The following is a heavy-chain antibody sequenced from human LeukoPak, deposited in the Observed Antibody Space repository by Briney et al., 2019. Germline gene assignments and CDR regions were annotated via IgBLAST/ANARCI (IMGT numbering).Heavy chain of an antibody. J-gene: IGHJ4*02. CDR1: GYTFTSYG. D-gene: IGHD3-10*01. CDR3: ARHTLYGSGSYYVYYFDY. Sequence: ASVKVSCKASGYTFTSYGISWVRQAPGQGLEWMGWISSYNGNTNYAQKLQGRVTMTTDTSTSAAYMELRSLRSDDTAVYYCARHTLYGSGSYYVYYFDYWGQGTLVTVSS. CDR2: ISSYNGNT. V-gene: IGHV1-18*01.